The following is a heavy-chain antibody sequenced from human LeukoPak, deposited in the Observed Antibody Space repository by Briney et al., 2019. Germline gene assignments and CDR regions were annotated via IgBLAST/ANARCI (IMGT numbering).Heavy chain of an antibody. Sequence: GGSLRLSCAASGFTFRSYEMSWVRQAPGKGLEWVSSISSTGNTIYYADSVKGRFTISRDNAKNSLYLQMSSLKTEDTAVYYCARDRIAVAGALWGQGTLVTVSS. CDR3: ARDRIAVAGAL. CDR2: ISSTGNTI. CDR1: GFTFRSYE. V-gene: IGHV3-48*03. J-gene: IGHJ4*02. D-gene: IGHD6-19*01.